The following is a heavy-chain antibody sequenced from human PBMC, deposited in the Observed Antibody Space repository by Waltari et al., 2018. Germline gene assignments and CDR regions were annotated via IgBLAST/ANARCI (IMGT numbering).Heavy chain of an antibody. Sequence: EVQLLESGGGLVRPGGSMRLPCAASGFTFTRYAMSWVRQAPGKGLELFSGLSGSGVSTYYADSVKGRFTISRDNSRNTLYLQMNSLSAEDTAVYYCARDRGAVAGNGFDYWGQGTLVTVSS. J-gene: IGHJ4*02. V-gene: IGHV3-23*01. CDR1: GFTFTRYA. CDR2: LSGSGVST. CDR3: ARDRGAVAGNGFDY. D-gene: IGHD6-19*01.